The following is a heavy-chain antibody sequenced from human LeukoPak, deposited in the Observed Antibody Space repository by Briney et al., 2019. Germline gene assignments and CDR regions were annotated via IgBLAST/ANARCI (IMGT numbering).Heavy chain of an antibody. J-gene: IGHJ4*02. Sequence: SEILSLTCTVSGGSISSSSYYWGWIRQPPGKGLEWIGSIYYSGSTYYNPSLKSRVAISVDTSKNQFSLKLSSATAADTAVYYCARRIYDSSGYYDYWGQGTLVTVSS. CDR3: ARRIYDSSGYYDY. CDR2: IYYSGST. CDR1: GGSISSSSYY. D-gene: IGHD3-22*01. V-gene: IGHV4-39*01.